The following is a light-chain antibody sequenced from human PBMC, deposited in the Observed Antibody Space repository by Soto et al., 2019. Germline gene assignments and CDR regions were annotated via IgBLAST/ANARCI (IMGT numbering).Light chain of an antibody. J-gene: IGLJ1*01. Sequence: QSALTQPRSVSGSPGQSVTISCTGASGDIGGYNYVSWYQHHPGKAPKLIIFDVNKRPSGVPDRFSGSKSGNTASLTISGLQPEDEADYYCCSYAGTYVFGTGTKLTVL. CDR3: CSYAGTYV. V-gene: IGLV2-11*01. CDR1: SGDIGGYNY. CDR2: DVN.